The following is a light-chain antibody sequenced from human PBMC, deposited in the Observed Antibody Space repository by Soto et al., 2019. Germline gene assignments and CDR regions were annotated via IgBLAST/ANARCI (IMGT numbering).Light chain of an antibody. J-gene: IGKJ1*01. CDR3: QQLNSYPQT. CDR1: QGISSY. Sequence: IPLTQSPSSLSASIGDRVTITCRASQGISSYLAWYQQKPGKAPKLLIYPASTLQSGVPSRFSGSESGTDFTLTISSLQPEDFATYFCQQLNSYPQTFGQGTKVDIK. V-gene: IGKV1-9*01. CDR2: PAS.